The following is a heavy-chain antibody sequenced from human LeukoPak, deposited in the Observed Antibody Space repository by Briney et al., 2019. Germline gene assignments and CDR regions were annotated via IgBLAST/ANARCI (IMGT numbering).Heavy chain of an antibody. Sequence: ASVKVSCKASGYTFTSYGISWVRQAPGQGLEWMGWISAYNGNTNYAQKLQGRVTMTTDTSTSTAYMELRSLRSDDTAAYYCARFVYDSSGYSPSYTDYWGQGTLVTVSS. D-gene: IGHD3-22*01. V-gene: IGHV1-18*01. J-gene: IGHJ4*02. CDR3: ARFVYDSSGYSPSYTDY. CDR2: ISAYNGNT. CDR1: GYTFTSYG.